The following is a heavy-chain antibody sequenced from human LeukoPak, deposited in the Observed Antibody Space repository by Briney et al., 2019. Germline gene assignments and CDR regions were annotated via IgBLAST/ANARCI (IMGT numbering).Heavy chain of an antibody. CDR3: ARGGVVPAAIIYFDY. J-gene: IGHJ4*02. CDR2: ISSSSSYI. V-gene: IGHV3-21*01. D-gene: IGHD2-2*02. CDR1: GFTFSSYS. Sequence: AGGSLRLSCAASGFTFSSYSMNWVRQAPGKGLEWVSSISSSSSYIYYADSVKGRFTISRDNAKNSLYLQMNSLRAEDTAVYYCARGGVVPAAIIYFDYWGQGTLVTVSS.